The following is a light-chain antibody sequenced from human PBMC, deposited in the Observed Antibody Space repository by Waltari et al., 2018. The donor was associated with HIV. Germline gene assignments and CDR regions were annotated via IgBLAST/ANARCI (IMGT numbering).Light chain of an antibody. J-gene: IGLJ2*01. V-gene: IGLV2-14*01. CDR3: SSYTDSDSLL. CDR1: SSDIGMYAL. Sequence: QSALTQPASVSGSPGQSITISCTGASSDIGMYALVSWYQTYPDKAPRLIMYGLNTRPSGISNRFSGSKSGNTASLTISALQGDDEADYYCSSYTDSDSLLFGGGTKLTVL. CDR2: GLN.